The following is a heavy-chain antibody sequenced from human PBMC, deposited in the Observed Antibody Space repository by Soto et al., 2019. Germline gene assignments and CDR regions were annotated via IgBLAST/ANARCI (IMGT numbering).Heavy chain of an antibody. CDR3: ARAGREGYNSYNWFDP. CDR2: IYYSGIT. V-gene: IGHV4-59*01. Sequence: SETMSLSYTVSGGSISSYYWSWIRQPPGKVLEWIGYIYYSGITNYNPSLKRRVTISVDTSKNQFSRKLSSVTAADTAAYHCARAGREGYNSYNWFDPWGQGTLVTVSS. D-gene: IGHD5-12*01. J-gene: IGHJ5*02. CDR1: GGSISSYY.